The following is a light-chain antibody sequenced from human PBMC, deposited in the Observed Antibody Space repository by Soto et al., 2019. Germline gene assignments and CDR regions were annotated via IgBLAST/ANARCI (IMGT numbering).Light chain of an antibody. CDR3: HQYVNLPYT. J-gene: IGKJ2*01. Sequence: DIQMTQSPTSLAASVGDRVTITCQASQDLTNYLNWYQQKPGEAPKLLIYDTTTLEEGVPTRFSGGGSGTAFTFTNNGLQPEVAAIYFCHQYVNLPYTFGQGTKLEIK. CDR2: DTT. V-gene: IGKV1-33*01. CDR1: QDLTNY.